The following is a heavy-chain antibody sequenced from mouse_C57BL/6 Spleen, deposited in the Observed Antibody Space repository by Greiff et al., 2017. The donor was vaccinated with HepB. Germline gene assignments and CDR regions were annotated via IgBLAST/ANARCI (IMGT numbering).Heavy chain of an antibody. J-gene: IGHJ4*01. V-gene: IGHV10-1*01. CDR3: VRFYDYDDYAMDY. Sequence: EVKLVESGGGLVQPKGSLKLSCAASGFSFNTYAMNWVRQAPGKGLEWVARIRSKSNNYATYYADSVKDRFTISRDDSESMLYLQMNNLKTEDTAMYYCVRFYDYDDYAMDYWGQGTSVTVSS. D-gene: IGHD2-4*01. CDR1: GFSFNTYA. CDR2: IRSKSNNYAT.